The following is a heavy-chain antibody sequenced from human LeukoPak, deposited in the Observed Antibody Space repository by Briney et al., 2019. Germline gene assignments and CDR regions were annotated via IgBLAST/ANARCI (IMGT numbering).Heavy chain of an antibody. V-gene: IGHV1-69*06. Sequence: GASVKLSCKASGGAFSNYAIGWVRQATGQRLEWMGGVIPIFSTANYAQKFQGRVTITADRSTSTAYMELSSLRSEDTAVYYCARDRSLYSSSWYVPRDGFDIWGQGTMVTVSS. J-gene: IGHJ3*02. CDR3: ARDRSLYSSSWYVPRDGFDI. D-gene: IGHD6-13*01. CDR1: GGAFSNYA. CDR2: VIPIFSTA.